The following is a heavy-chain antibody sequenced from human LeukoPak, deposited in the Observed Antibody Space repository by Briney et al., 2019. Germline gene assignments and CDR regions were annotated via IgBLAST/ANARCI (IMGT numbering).Heavy chain of an antibody. Sequence: ASVKVSCKASGYTLTSYGISWVRQAPGQGLEWMGWISAYNGNTNYAQKLQGRVTMTTDTSTSTAYMELRSLRSDDTAVYYCAGTRDTPPLYYYDSSGYFDYWGQGTLVTVSS. CDR3: AGTRDTPPLYYYDSSGYFDY. D-gene: IGHD3-22*01. CDR2: ISAYNGNT. V-gene: IGHV1-18*01. J-gene: IGHJ4*02. CDR1: GYTLTSYG.